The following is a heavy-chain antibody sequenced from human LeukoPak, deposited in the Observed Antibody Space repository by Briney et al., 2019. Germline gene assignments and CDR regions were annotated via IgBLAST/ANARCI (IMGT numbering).Heavy chain of an antibody. J-gene: IGHJ4*02. CDR1: GFTFSTYT. D-gene: IGHD6-19*01. V-gene: IGHV3-74*01. CDR3: ATDRL. Sequence: GGSLRLSCAASGFTFSTYTMNWVRQAPGKGLLWVSRIKSDGSSTDYADSVKGRFTISRDNAKNTVYLQMNSLRVEDTAVYYCATDRLWGQGTLVTVSS. CDR2: IKSDGSST.